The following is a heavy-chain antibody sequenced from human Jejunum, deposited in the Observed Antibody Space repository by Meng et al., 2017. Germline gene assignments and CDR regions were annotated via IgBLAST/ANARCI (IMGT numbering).Heavy chain of an antibody. J-gene: IGHJ4*02. CDR2: IHHGGDT. CDR1: RAPNSSGYW. D-gene: IGHD2-15*01. V-gene: IGHV4-4*02. CDR3: ARNGAYSADH. Sequence: HVREPGPGLVESSGTLALTCAVSRAPNSSGYWRSWARQPPGKGLEWIGEIHHGGDTNYNPSLKSRVTISVDKSNNQYSPRLTSVTAADTAMYYCARNGAYSADHWGQGTLVTVSS.